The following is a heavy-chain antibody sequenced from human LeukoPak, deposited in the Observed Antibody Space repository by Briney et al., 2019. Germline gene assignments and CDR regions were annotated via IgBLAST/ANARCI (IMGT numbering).Heavy chain of an antibody. CDR2: INPNSGGT. V-gene: IGHV1-2*02. D-gene: IGHD6-13*01. CDR3: ARAMQGIAAAGTRLYY. Sequence: ASVKVSCKASGYTFTGYYMHWVRQAPGQGLEWMGWINPNSGGTNYAQKFQGRVTMTRDTSISTAYMELRSLRSDDTAVYYCARAMQGIAAAGTRLYYWGQGTLVTVSS. CDR1: GYTFTGYY. J-gene: IGHJ4*02.